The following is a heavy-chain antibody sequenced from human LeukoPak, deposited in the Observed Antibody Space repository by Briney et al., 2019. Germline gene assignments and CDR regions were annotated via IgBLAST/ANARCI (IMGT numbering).Heavy chain of an antibody. CDR1: GFPFSSYG. CDR3: AKDLAPTRYCSSTSCYNHYYYGMDV. J-gene: IGHJ6*02. V-gene: IGHV3-30*18. D-gene: IGHD2-2*02. Sequence: GALRLSCAASGFPFSSYGMHWVRQAPGKGLEWVAVISYDGSNKYYADSVKGRFTISRDNSKNTLYLQMNSLRAEDTAVYYCAKDLAPTRYCSSTSCYNHYYYGMDVWGQGTTVTVSS. CDR2: ISYDGSNK.